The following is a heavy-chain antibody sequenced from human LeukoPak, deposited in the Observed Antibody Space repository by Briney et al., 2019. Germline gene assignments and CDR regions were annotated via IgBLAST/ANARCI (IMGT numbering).Heavy chain of an antibody. V-gene: IGHV1-18*01. CDR3: ARVGTDISGYYYYGMDV. D-gene: IGHD3-9*01. J-gene: IGHJ6*02. CDR2: ISAYNGNT. CDR1: GYTFTSYG. Sequence: ASVKVSCKASGYTFTSYGISWVRQAPGQGLEWMGWISAYNGNTNYAQKLQGRVTMTTDTSTSTAYMELRSLRSDDTAVYYCARVGTDISGYYYYGMDVWGQGTTVTVSS.